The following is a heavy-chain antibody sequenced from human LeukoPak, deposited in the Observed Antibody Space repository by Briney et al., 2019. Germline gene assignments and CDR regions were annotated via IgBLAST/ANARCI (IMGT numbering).Heavy chain of an antibody. CDR3: ARDRFDIVVVVEFRWFDP. J-gene: IGHJ5*02. CDR2: IYYSGST. V-gene: IGHV4-39*07. Sequence: PSETLSLTCTVSGGSISSSSYYWGWIRQPPGKGLEWIGSIYYSGSTYYNPSLKSRVTISVDTSKNQFSLKLSSVTAADTAVNYCARDRFDIVVVVEFRWFDPWGQGTLVTVSS. D-gene: IGHD2-15*01. CDR1: GGSISSSSYY.